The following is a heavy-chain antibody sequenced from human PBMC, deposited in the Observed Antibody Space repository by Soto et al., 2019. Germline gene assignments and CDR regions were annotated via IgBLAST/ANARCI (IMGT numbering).Heavy chain of an antibody. CDR1: GFRFSSYA. V-gene: IGHV3-23*01. J-gene: IGHJ4*02. CDR3: ARDRERDAWYEGY. D-gene: IGHD6-13*01. Sequence: GGSLRLSCVASGFRFSSYAMSWVRQAPGEGLEWVSVISGRDGSTYYADFAKGRFTISRDDSRNTLYLQMHSLRAEDTAVYYCARDRERDAWYEGYWGQGTLVTVSS. CDR2: ISGRDGST.